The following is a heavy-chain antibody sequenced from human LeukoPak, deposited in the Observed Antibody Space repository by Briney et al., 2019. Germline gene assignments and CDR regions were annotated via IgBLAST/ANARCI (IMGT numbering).Heavy chain of an antibody. V-gene: IGHV3-21*01. CDR3: AKGKDSVAGATNDY. CDR2: IISGGTYK. D-gene: IGHD6-19*01. CDR1: GFTVISNN. Sequence: PGGSLRLSCAASGFTVISNNMSWVRQAPGRGLEWVSSIISGGTYKYYADSVKGRFTISRDNAKNSLYLQMNSLRAEDTAVYYCAKGKDSVAGATNDYWGQGTLVTVSS. J-gene: IGHJ4*02.